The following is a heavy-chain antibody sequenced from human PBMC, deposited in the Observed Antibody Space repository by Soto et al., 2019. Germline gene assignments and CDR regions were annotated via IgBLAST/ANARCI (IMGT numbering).Heavy chain of an antibody. V-gene: IGHV4-61*01. CDR3: ARVATEAAGAHIDY. J-gene: IGHJ4*02. CDR2: IYYSGST. D-gene: IGHD6-19*01. Sequence: SETLSLTCTVSGGSVSSGSYYWSWIRQPPGKGLEWIGYIYYSGSTNYNPSLKSRVTISVDTSKNQFSLKLSSVIAADTAVYYCARVATEAAGAHIDYWGQGTLVTVSS. CDR1: GGSVSSGSYY.